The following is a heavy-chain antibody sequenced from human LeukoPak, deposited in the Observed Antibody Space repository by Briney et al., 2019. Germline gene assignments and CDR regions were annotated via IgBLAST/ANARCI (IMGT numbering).Heavy chain of an antibody. Sequence: GGSLRLSCAASGFTFSSYAIYWVRQAPGKGLEWVSVISGSGVNTYYADSVKGRFTISRDNSKNTLFLQMNSLRAEDTAVYYCAKGSVPVVAMNAFEIWGQGTMVTVSS. J-gene: IGHJ3*02. CDR3: AKGSVPVVAMNAFEI. D-gene: IGHD2-2*01. CDR1: GFTFSSYA. CDR2: ISGSGVNT. V-gene: IGHV3-23*01.